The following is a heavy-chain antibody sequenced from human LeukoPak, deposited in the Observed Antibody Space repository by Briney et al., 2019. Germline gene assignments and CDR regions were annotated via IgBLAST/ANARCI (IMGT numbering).Heavy chain of an antibody. D-gene: IGHD1-26*01. CDR3: ARDNSVGDNAWWFDP. Sequence: ASVKLSCKASGYTFTSYYMHWVRQAPGQGLEWMGLINPTGGSTRYAQKFQGRVTMTRDMSTSTDYMELSSLRSEDTAIYYCARDNSVGDNAWWFDPWGQGTLVTVSS. CDR2: INPTGGST. J-gene: IGHJ5*02. V-gene: IGHV1-46*01. CDR1: GYTFTSYY.